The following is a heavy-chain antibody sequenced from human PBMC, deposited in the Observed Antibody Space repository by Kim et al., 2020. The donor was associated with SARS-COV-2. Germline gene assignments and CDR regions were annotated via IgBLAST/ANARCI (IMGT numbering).Heavy chain of an antibody. D-gene: IGHD3-9*01. V-gene: IGHV3-30*04. CDR1: GFTFSSYA. J-gene: IGHJ6*02. Sequence: GGSLRLSCAASGFTFSSYAMHWVRQAPGKGLEWVAVISYDGSNKYYADSVKGRFTISRDNSKNTLYLQMNSLRAEDTAVYYCARAAGYFDWLSDYYYYGMDVWGQGTTVTVSS. CDR3: ARAAGYFDWLSDYYYYGMDV. CDR2: ISYDGSNK.